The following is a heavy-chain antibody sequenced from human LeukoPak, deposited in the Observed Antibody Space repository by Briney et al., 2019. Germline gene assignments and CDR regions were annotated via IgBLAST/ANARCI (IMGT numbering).Heavy chain of an antibody. V-gene: IGHV4-59*01. D-gene: IGHD3-22*01. CDR1: GGSISSYY. J-gene: IGHJ4*02. CDR3: ARDSAYYYDSSGYHGGFDY. Sequence: SETLSLTXTVSGGSISSYYWSWIRQPPGKGLEWIGYIYYSGSTNYNPSLKSRVTISVDTSKNQFSLKLSSVTAADTAVYYCARDSAYYYDSSGYHGGFDYWGQGTLVTVSS. CDR2: IYYSGST.